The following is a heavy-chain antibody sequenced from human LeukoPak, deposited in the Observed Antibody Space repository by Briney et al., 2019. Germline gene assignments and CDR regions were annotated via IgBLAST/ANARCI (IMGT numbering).Heavy chain of an antibody. Sequence: SQTLSLTCAVSGGSISSGGYSWSWIRQPPGKGLEWIGYIYHSGSTYYNPSLKSRVTISVDRSKNQFSLKLSSVTAADTAVYYCARHGGDYYDSSAPWDYWGQGTLVTVSS. CDR2: IYHSGST. J-gene: IGHJ4*02. D-gene: IGHD3-22*01. CDR3: ARHGGDYYDSSAPWDY. CDR1: GGSISSGGYS. V-gene: IGHV4-30-2*01.